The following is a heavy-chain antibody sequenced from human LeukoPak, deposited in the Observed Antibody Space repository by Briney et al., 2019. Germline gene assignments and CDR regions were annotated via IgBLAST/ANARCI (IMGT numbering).Heavy chain of an antibody. J-gene: IGHJ4*02. CDR2: ISSDGSAK. D-gene: IGHD3-9*01. CDR3: ARQEEDSYFEH. CDR1: GFTFSDYG. Sequence: GGSLRLSCAASGFTFSDYGMHWVRQAPGKGLKWVAAISSDGSAKYYGDSVQGRFTVSRDNSKKTVYLEVSSLRIEDTAVYYCARQEEDSYFEHWGQGALVTVSS. V-gene: IGHV3-30*03.